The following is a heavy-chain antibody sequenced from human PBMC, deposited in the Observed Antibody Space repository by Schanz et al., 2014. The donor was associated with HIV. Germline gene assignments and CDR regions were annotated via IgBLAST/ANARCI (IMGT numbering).Heavy chain of an antibody. Sequence: QVQLVQSGAEVKKPGASVKVSCKASGYTFTGYYMHWVRQAPGQGLEWMGWINPNSGGTNYAQKFQGRVTMTRDTSIATTYMELRRLRSDDTAVYYCARDRGSISWMGRAFDIWGQGTMVTVSS. V-gene: IGHV1-2*02. CDR2: INPNSGGT. CDR1: GYTFTGYY. J-gene: IGHJ3*02. D-gene: IGHD2-2*01. CDR3: ARDRGSISWMGRAFDI.